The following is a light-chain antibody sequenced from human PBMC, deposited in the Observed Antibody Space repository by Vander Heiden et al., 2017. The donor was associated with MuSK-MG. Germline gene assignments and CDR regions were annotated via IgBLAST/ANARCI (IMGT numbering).Light chain of an antibody. J-gene: IGKJ2*01. Sequence: IVMTQSPLSLPVTPGEPASISCRSSQSLLHSNGYNYLDWYLQKPGQSPQILIYSGSNRAFGVPDRFSGSASGTDFTLKISRVEAEDVGVYYCMQALQTPYTFGQGTKLEMK. CDR3: MQALQTPYT. CDR1: QSLLHSNGYNY. V-gene: IGKV2-28*01. CDR2: SGS.